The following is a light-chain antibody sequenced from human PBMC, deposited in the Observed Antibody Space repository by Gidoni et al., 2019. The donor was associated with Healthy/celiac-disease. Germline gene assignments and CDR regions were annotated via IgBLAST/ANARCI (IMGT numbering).Light chain of an antibody. V-gene: IGLV1-44*01. J-gene: IGLJ2*01. CDR3: AAWDDSLNGYVV. CDR1: SSNIGRNT. CDR2: SNN. Sequence: QSVLTQPPSASGTPGQRVTISCSGSSSNIGRNTVNWYQQLPGTAPKLLIYSNNQRPPGVPDRFSGSKSGTSASLAISGLQSEDEADYYCAAWDDSLNGYVVFGGGTKLTVL.